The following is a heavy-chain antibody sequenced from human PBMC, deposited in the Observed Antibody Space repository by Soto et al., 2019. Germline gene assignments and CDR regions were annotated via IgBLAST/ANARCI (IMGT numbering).Heavy chain of an antibody. D-gene: IGHD3-3*01. CDR3: ARLRADFWSGYYDYYYMDV. V-gene: IGHV4-59*08. J-gene: IGHJ6*03. CDR1: GGSISSYY. Sequence: SETLSLTCTVSGGSISSYYWSWIRQPPGKGLEWIGYIYYSGSTNYNPSLKSRVTISVDTSKNQFSLKLSSVTAADTAVYYCARLRADFWSGYYDYYYMDVWGKGTTVTVSS. CDR2: IYYSGST.